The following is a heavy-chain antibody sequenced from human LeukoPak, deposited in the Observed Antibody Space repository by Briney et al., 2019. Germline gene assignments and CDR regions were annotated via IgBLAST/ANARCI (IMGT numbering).Heavy chain of an antibody. CDR3: ARGEKGVYYGSGSYPDY. CDR1: GYTFTGYY. J-gene: IGHJ4*02. V-gene: IGHV1-2*04. D-gene: IGHD3-10*01. Sequence: ASVKVSRKASGYTFTGYYMHWVRQAPGQGLEWMGWINPNSGGTNYARKFQGWVTMTRDTSISTAYMELSRLRSDDTAVYYCARGEKGVYYGSGSYPDYWGQGTLVTVSS. CDR2: INPNSGGT.